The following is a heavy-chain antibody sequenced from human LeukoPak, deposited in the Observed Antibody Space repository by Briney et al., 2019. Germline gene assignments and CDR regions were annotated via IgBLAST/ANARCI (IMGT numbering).Heavy chain of an antibody. V-gene: IGHV1-18*01. CDR3: ARYPLRGAFKEYFQH. J-gene: IGHJ1*01. CDR1: GYTFTSYG. Sequence: ASVKVSCKASGYTFTSYGISWVRQAPGQGLEWIGWISAYNGNTNYAQKLQGRVTMTKDTSTRTAYMALRSLRSDAPAVYYCARYPLRGAFKEYFQHWGQGTLVTVSS. D-gene: IGHD3-10*01. CDR2: ISAYNGNT.